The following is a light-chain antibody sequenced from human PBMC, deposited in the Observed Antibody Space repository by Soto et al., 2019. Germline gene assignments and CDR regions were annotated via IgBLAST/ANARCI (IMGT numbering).Light chain of an antibody. Sequence: DIQMTQSPSSVSASVGDRVTITCRASHHINSWLAWYQQKPGKAPNLLIYAASSVQSEVPSRFSGSGSGTEFTLTISSLQPEDSATYFCQQSNSFPRTFGGGTKVEVK. V-gene: IGKV1-12*01. CDR3: QQSNSFPRT. CDR1: HHINSW. J-gene: IGKJ4*01. CDR2: AAS.